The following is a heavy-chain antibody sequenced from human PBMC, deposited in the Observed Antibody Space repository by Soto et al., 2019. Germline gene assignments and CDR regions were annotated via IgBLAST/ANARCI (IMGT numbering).Heavy chain of an antibody. CDR1: GLDFSNYA. CDR3: AKPGYSSSAFDY. Sequence: GGSLRLSCSASGLDFSNYAMHWVRQAPEEGLEYLSTISSDGGNTFYAGSVQGRFTISRDNSKNTLFLQMSSLRTEDTAVYYCAKPGYSSSAFDYWGQGALVTVS. D-gene: IGHD6-13*01. V-gene: IGHV3-64D*08. J-gene: IGHJ4*02. CDR2: ISSDGGNT.